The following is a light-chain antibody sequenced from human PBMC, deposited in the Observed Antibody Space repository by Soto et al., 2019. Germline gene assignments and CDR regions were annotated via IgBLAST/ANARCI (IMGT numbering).Light chain of an antibody. CDR3: QQRSNWPPIT. CDR1: PSVSSY. Sequence: EIVLTQSPATLSLSPGERATLSCRASPSVSSYLAWYQQKPGQAPRLLIYDASNRATGIPARFSGSGSGTDFTLTISSLEPEDFAVYYCQQRSNWPPITFGQGTLLEIK. V-gene: IGKV3-11*01. CDR2: DAS. J-gene: IGKJ5*01.